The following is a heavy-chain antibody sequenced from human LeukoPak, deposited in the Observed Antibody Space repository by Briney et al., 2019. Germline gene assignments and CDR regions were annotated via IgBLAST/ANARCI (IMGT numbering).Heavy chain of an antibody. Sequence: GASVKVSCKASGYSFTSYGISWVRQAPGQGLEWMGWISAYNGNTNYAQKLQGRVTMTTDTSTSTAYMELRSLRSDDTAVYYCARGSYAPYYYYMDVWGKGTTVTVSS. CDR3: ARGSYAPYYYYMDV. V-gene: IGHV1-18*01. D-gene: IGHD1-26*01. CDR1: GYSFTSYG. J-gene: IGHJ6*03. CDR2: ISAYNGNT.